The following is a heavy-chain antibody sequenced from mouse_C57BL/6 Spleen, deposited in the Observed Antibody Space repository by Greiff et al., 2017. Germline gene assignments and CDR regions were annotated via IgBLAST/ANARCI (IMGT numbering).Heavy chain of an antibody. J-gene: IGHJ2*01. CDR3: TTIPTVVAPFAY. Sequence: VQLQQSGAELVRPGASVKLSCTASGFNIKDYYMHWVKQRPEQGLEWIGRIDPEDGDTEYAPKFQGKATMTADTSSNTAYLQLSSLTSEDTAVYYCTTIPTVVAPFAYWGQGTPLTVSS. CDR1: GFNIKDYY. V-gene: IGHV14-1*01. CDR2: IDPEDGDT. D-gene: IGHD1-1*01.